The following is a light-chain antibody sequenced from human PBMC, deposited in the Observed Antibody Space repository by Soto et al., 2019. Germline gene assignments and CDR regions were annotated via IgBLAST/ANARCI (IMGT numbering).Light chain of an antibody. J-gene: IGKJ5*01. Sequence: ENFFAQSPDTPSLSPGEGGSPPPRVSQSVHTFLAWYQQKPGQAPRLLIYGASTRATGVPARFSGSGSGTDFTLTISSLEPEDFAVYYCHRRSNWPPDTFGQGTRLEIK. CDR3: HRRSNWPPDT. CDR1: QSVHTF. V-gene: IGKV3-11*01. CDR2: GAS.